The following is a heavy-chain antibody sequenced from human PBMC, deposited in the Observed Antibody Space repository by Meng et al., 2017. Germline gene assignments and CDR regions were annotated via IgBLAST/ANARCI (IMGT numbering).Heavy chain of an antibody. D-gene: IGHD6-19*01. Sequence: SETLSLTCTVSGGSIRNYYWSWIRQPPGKGLEWIGYIYNTESTNYNPSLESRVTISVDTPNNQFPLKLGSVTAADTAIYYCARLRGGWYNDAFDIWGQGTMVTVSS. CDR1: GGSIRNYY. V-gene: IGHV4-59*01. CDR3: ARLRGGWYNDAFDI. CDR2: IYNTEST. J-gene: IGHJ3*02.